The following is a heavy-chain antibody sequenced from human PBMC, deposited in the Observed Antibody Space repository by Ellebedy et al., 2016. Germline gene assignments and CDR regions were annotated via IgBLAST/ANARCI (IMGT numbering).Heavy chain of an antibody. CDR1: EFTFSSYW. CDR3: ARVDSWPPQHYFDS. CDR2: IKRDGSET. D-gene: IGHD3-9*01. Sequence: GESLKISCVASEFTFSSYWMTWVRQAPGKGLEWVANIKRDGSETSYVDSVKGRFTISRDNAKNSLYLQMDSLRAEDTAVYYCARVDSWPPQHYFDSWGQGTLVTVSS. J-gene: IGHJ4*02. V-gene: IGHV3-7*01.